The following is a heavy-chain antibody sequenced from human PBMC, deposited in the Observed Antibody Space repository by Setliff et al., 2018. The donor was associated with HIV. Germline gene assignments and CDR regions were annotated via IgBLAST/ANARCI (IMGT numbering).Heavy chain of an antibody. CDR3: ARGWESRYQLLPGPFDH. V-gene: IGHV1-46*01. J-gene: IGHJ4*02. CDR2: INPNGGSR. CDR1: GYTFSRYY. D-gene: IGHD2-2*01. Sequence: ASVKVSCKASGYTFSRYYMHWVRQAPGQGLEWMGRINPNGGSRSYAQKFQGRVTMTRDTSTNTVYMELSSLRSEDTAVYYCARGWESRYQLLPGPFDHWGQGTLVTVSS.